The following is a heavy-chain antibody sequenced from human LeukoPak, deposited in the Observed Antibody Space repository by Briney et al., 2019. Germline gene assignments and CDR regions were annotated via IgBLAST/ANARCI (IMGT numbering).Heavy chain of an antibody. D-gene: IGHD6-6*01. CDR3: AKISSSSRPPVDY. CDR1: GFTFSSYA. V-gene: IGHV3-30*04. Sequence: PGGSLRLSCAASGFTFSSYAMHWVRQAPGKGLEWVAVISYDGSNKYYADSVKGRFTISRDNSKNTLYLQMNSLRAEDTAVYYCAKISSSSRPPVDYWGQGTLVTVSS. J-gene: IGHJ4*02. CDR2: ISYDGSNK.